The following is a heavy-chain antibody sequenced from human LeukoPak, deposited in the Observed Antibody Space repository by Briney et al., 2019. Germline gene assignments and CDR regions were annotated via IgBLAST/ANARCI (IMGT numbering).Heavy chain of an antibody. CDR2: IYYSGST. CDR3: ARFKQQLGYFDY. J-gene: IGHJ4*02. V-gene: IGHV4-39*01. Sequence: SETLSLTCTVSGGSISSSSYYWGWIRQPPGKGLEWIGRIYYSGSTYYNPSLKSRVTISVDTSKNQFSLKLSSVTAADTAVYYCARFKQQLGYFDYWGQGTLVTVSS. D-gene: IGHD6-13*01. CDR1: GGSISSSSYY.